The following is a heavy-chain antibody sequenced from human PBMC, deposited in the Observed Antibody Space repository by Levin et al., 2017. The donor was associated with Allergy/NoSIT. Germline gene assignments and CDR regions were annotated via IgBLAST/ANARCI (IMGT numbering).Heavy chain of an antibody. V-gene: IGHV7-4-1*02. CDR3: ARVLGGQLVSRDYYYYYYMDV. CDR2: INTNTGNP. Sequence: ASVKVSCKASGYTFTSYAMNWVRQAPGQGLEWMGWINTNTGNPTYAQGFTGRFVFSLDTSVSTAYLQISSLKAEDTAVYYCARVLGGQLVSRDYYYYYYMDVWGKGTTVTVSS. CDR1: GYTFTSYA. J-gene: IGHJ6*03. D-gene: IGHD6-6*01.